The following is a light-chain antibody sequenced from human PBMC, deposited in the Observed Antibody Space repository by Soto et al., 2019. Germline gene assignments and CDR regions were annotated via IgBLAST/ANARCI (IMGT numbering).Light chain of an antibody. V-gene: IGLV2-23*02. J-gene: IGLJ3*02. CDR2: DVT. CDR1: SSNVGNFNV. Sequence: QSALAQPASVSGSPGQSITISCTGTSSNVGNFNVVSWYQQHPGKAPKVIIYDVTERPSGVSNRFSGSKSGNTASLTISGLQAEDEADYYCCSYAGRNSWVFGGGTKLTVL. CDR3: CSYAGRNSWV.